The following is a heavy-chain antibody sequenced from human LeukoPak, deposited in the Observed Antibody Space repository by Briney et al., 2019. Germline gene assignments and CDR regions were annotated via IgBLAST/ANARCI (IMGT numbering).Heavy chain of an antibody. D-gene: IGHD3-10*01. CDR3: ARHLRRVLLWFGDSTGSKGLDY. Sequence: SETLSLTCTVSGGSISSYYWSRIRQPPGKGLEWIGYIYYSGSTNYNPSLKSRVTISVDTSKNQFSLKLSSVTAADTAVYYCARHLRRVLLWFGDSTGSKGLDYWGQGTLVTVSS. V-gene: IGHV4-59*08. J-gene: IGHJ4*02. CDR1: GGSISSYY. CDR2: IYYSGST.